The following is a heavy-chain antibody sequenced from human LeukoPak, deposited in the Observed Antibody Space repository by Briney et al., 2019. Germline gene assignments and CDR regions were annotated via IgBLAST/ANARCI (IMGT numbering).Heavy chain of an antibody. CDR2: MNPNSANT. Sequence: ASVKVSCKSSGYTFTTYDVNWVRQATGQGLEWMGWMNPNSANTGYAQKFQGRVTITRNTSISTAYMELNSLRSDDTAVYYCARARLVRGPVTPLYYFDYWGQGVLVTVSS. CDR1: GYTFTTYD. V-gene: IGHV1-8*03. D-gene: IGHD2-8*02. J-gene: IGHJ4*02. CDR3: ARARLVRGPVTPLYYFDY.